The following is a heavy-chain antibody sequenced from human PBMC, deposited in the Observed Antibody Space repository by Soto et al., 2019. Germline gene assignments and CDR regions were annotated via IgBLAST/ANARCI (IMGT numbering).Heavy chain of an antibody. CDR2: LYHIGST. CDR3: RSSTSCYDESCVDV. Sequence: PSETLSLTCAVSGYSISSGNYWAWIRQPPGRGLEWIGSLYHIGSTHYNTSLKSRVTISVDTSKNHFSLELSSVTAADTAIYYCRSSTSCYDESCVDVWGQGTMVTVSS. J-gene: IGHJ6*02. D-gene: IGHD2-2*01. V-gene: IGHV4-38-2*01. CDR1: GYSISSGNY.